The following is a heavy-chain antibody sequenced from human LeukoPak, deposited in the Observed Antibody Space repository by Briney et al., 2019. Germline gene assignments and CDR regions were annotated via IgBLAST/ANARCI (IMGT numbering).Heavy chain of an antibody. CDR2: IDGSGTTI. Sequence: GGSLRLSCAASGFTFSDHPMTWVRQAPGKGLQWVSYIDGSGTTIYYAESVKGRFTISRDNAKNSLYLQMNSLRVEDTALYYCARDMTITGADDYWGQGTRVTVSS. CDR1: GFTFSDHP. CDR3: ARDMTITGADDY. V-gene: IGHV3-48*03. J-gene: IGHJ4*02. D-gene: IGHD6-13*01.